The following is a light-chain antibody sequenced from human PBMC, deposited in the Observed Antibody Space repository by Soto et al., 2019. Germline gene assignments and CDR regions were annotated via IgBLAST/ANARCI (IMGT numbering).Light chain of an antibody. CDR1: SSNVGSYKL. CDR2: EVS. V-gene: IGLV2-14*02. CDR3: SSYTSSSTL. J-gene: IGLJ1*01. Sequence: QSVLTQPASVSGSPGQSITISCTGTSSNVGSYKLVSWYQQHPGKAPKLMIYEVSDRPSGISSRFSGSKSGNTASLTISGLQTEDEADYYCSSYTSSSTLFGTGTKVTVL.